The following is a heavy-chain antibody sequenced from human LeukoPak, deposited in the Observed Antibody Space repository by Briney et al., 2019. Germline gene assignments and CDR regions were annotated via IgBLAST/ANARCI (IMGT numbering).Heavy chain of an antibody. Sequence: GGSLRLSCAASGFTFSSYAMSWVRQAPGKGLEWVSAISGCGGSTYYADPVKGRFTISRDNSKNTLYLQMNSLRAEDTAVYYCAKDDSPTYSSSSPFDYWGQGTLVTVSS. J-gene: IGHJ4*02. D-gene: IGHD6-6*01. CDR1: GFTFSSYA. CDR3: AKDDSPTYSSSSPFDY. V-gene: IGHV3-23*01. CDR2: ISGCGGST.